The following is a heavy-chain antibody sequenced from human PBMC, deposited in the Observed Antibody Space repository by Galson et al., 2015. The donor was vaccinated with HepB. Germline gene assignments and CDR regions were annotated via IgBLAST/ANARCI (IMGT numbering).Heavy chain of an antibody. V-gene: IGHV1-18*01. Sequence: SVKVSCKASGYTFTRNGISWVRQAPGQGLEWMGWISTNSGNTNYAQKFQGRVTMTRDTSISTAYMELSRLRSDDTAVYYCARVGDSSGYYLDAFDIWGQGTMVTVSS. CDR1: GYTFTRNG. CDR2: ISTNSGNT. D-gene: IGHD3-22*01. CDR3: ARVGDSSGYYLDAFDI. J-gene: IGHJ3*02.